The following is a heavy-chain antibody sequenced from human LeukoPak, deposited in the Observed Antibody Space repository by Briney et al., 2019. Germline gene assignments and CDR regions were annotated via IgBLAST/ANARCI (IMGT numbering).Heavy chain of an antibody. CDR3: AKDLLAAAGVE. CDR1: GFTFSSYG. V-gene: IGHV3-33*06. J-gene: IGHJ4*02. Sequence: GRSLRLSCAASGFTFSSYGMHWVRQAPGKGLEWVAVIWYDGSNKYYADSVKGRLTISRDNSKNTLYLQMNSLRAEDTAVYYCAKDLLAAAGVEWGQGTLVTVSS. D-gene: IGHD6-13*01. CDR2: IWYDGSNK.